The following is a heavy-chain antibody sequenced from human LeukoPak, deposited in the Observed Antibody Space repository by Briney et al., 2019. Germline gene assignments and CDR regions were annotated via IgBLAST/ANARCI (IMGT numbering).Heavy chain of an antibody. J-gene: IGHJ4*02. CDR2: IYYTGST. Sequence: SETLSLTCTVSGGSISSSSYYWGWIRQPPGKGLEWIGSIYYTGSTYYHPSLKSRVTISEDTSKNQSSLRLTSVTAADTAVYYCARRGDYGRSFDYWGQGTLVTVSS. CDR1: GGSISSSSYY. CDR3: ARRGDYGRSFDY. D-gene: IGHD4-17*01. V-gene: IGHV4-39*01.